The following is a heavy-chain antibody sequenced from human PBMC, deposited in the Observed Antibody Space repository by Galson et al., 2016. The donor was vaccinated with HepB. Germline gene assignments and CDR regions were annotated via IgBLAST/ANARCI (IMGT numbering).Heavy chain of an antibody. J-gene: IGHJ5*02. CDR2: INHSGST. CDR1: GGSFSGYY. D-gene: IGHD2-2*03. V-gene: IGHV4-34*01. CDR3: ARGPRPGYCSATSCYGIVFRWFDP. Sequence: ETLSLTCAVHGGSFSGYYWSWIRQPPGQGLEWIGEINHSGSTNYNSSLKSRVTMSVDTSKNQFSLRLSSVTAADTAVYYCARGPRPGYCSATSCYGIVFRWFDPWGQGTLVTVSS.